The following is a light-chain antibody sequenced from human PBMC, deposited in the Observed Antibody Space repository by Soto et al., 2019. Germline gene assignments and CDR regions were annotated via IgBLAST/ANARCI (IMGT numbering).Light chain of an antibody. J-gene: IGLJ2*01. CDR1: SSDVGRYNY. CDR3: SSYTTSGTRL. CDR2: DVS. Sequence: QSALTQPASVSGSPGQSITVSCTGTSSDVGRYNYVSWYQQHPGKVPKLMIYDVSYRPSGISIRFSGSKSGNTASLTISGPQAEDEADYYCSSYTTSGTRLFGGGTKLTVL. V-gene: IGLV2-14*03.